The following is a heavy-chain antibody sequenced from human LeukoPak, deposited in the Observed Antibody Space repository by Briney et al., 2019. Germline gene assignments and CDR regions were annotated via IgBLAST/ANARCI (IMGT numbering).Heavy chain of an antibody. CDR2: IYYSGST. CDR3: ARHGVPNYYDSSGYSLDY. J-gene: IGHJ4*02. Sequence: SETLSLTCTVSGGSISSYYWSWIRQPPGKGLEWIGYIYYSGSTNYNPSLKSRVTISVDTSKNQFSLKLSSVTAADTAVYYCARHGVPNYYDSSGYSLDYWGQGALVTVSS. V-gene: IGHV4-59*08. D-gene: IGHD3-22*01. CDR1: GGSISSYY.